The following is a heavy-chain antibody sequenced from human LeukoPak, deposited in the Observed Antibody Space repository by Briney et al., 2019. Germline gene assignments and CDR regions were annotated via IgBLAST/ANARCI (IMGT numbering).Heavy chain of an antibody. CDR2: MSSNGGST. D-gene: IGHD4-23*01. Sequence: PGGSLRLSCAASGFTFSSYAMHWVRQAPGKGLEYVSAMSSNGGSTYYADSVKGRFTMSRDNSKNTLYLEMGSLRAEDMAVYYCARAGYGGNLRWYFDLWGRGTLVTVSS. J-gene: IGHJ2*01. CDR3: ARAGYGGNLRWYFDL. V-gene: IGHV3-64*02. CDR1: GFTFSSYA.